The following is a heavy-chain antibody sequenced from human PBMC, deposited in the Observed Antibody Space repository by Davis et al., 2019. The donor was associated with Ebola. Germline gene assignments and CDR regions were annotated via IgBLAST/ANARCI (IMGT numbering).Heavy chain of an antibody. CDR1: GGSLSGYY. CDR2: INHSGST. Sequence: PSETLSLTCAVYGGSLSGYYWSWIRQPPGKGLEWIGEINHSGSTNYNPSLKSRVATSVDTSKNQFSLKLSSVTAADTAVYYCARGDYYDRRGYYPFDHWGQGTLVTVSS. D-gene: IGHD3-22*01. V-gene: IGHV4-34*01. CDR3: ARGDYYDRRGYYPFDH. J-gene: IGHJ4*02.